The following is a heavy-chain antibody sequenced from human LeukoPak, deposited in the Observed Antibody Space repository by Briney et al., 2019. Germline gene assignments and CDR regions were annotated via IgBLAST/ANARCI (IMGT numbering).Heavy chain of an antibody. CDR2: ISYDGSNK. Sequence: GGSLRLSCAASGFTFSSYAMHWVRQAPGKGLEWVAVISYDGSNKYYADSVKGRFTISRDNSKNTLYLQMNSLRAEDTAVYYCAKDLFSPMIAEVILHHWGQGTLVTVSS. D-gene: IGHD3-22*01. CDR3: AKDLFSPMIAEVILHH. V-gene: IGHV3-30-3*02. CDR1: GFTFSSYA. J-gene: IGHJ1*01.